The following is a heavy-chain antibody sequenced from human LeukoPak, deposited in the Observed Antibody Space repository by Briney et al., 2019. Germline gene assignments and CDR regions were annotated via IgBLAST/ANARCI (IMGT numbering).Heavy chain of an antibody. J-gene: IGHJ5*02. CDR1: GYSFTSYW. D-gene: IGHD2-2*01. CDR2: IYPGDSDA. Sequence: GESLKISCKGSGYSFTSYWIGWVRQMPGKGLKWMGIIYPGDSDARYSPSFQGQVTISADKSVSTAYLQWSSLKASDTAMYYCAREGDIVVVPVFDPWGQGTLVTVSS. CDR3: AREGDIVVVPVFDP. V-gene: IGHV5-51*01.